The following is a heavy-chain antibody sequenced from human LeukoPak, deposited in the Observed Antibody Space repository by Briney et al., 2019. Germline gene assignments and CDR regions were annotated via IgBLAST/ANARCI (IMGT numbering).Heavy chain of an antibody. J-gene: IGHJ6*02. D-gene: IGHD3-22*01. Sequence: ASVKVSCKASGGTFSSYAISWVRQAPGQGLEWMGGIIPIFATANYAQKFQGRVTITADESTSTAYMELSSLRSEDTAVYYCRTYYYDSSGYRYYYGMDVWGQGTTVTVSS. CDR1: GGTFSSYA. CDR2: IIPIFATA. V-gene: IGHV1-69*01. CDR3: RTYYYDSSGYRYYYGMDV.